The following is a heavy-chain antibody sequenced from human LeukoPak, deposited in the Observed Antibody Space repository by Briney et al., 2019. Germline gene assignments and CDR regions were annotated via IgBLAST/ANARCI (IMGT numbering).Heavy chain of an antibody. J-gene: IGHJ3*02. Sequence: SETLSLTCSVSGGSISSDYWSWIRQHPGKGLEWIGYISYSGTTYYSPSLQSRITISLDTSKNQFSLELSSVTAADTAVYYCARAAWRGSNSRDAFDIWGLGTVVTVSS. CDR3: ARAAWRGSNSRDAFDI. V-gene: IGHV4-31*03. D-gene: IGHD4-23*01. CDR2: ISYSGTT. CDR1: GGSISSDY.